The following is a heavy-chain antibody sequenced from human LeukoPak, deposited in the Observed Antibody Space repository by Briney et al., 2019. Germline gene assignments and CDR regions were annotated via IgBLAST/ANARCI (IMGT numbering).Heavy chain of an antibody. J-gene: IGHJ4*02. CDR3: VRGYPLGVATFDS. V-gene: IGHV3-48*02. D-gene: IGHD3-10*01. Sequence: GGSLRLSCAASGFTFSSYSMNWVRQAPGKGLEWVSYISHNSRTMHYADSVKGRLTISRDDAKNSLFLQMNSLRDEDTAVYYCVRGYPLGVATFDSWGQGTLIIVSS. CDR1: GFTFSSYS. CDR2: ISHNSRTM.